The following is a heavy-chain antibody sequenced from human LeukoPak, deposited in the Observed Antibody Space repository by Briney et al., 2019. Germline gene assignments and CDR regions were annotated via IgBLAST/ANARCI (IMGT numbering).Heavy chain of an antibody. CDR1: GFTFSRFW. CDR3: AKDAGLLPDV. Sequence: GGSLRLSCAASGFTFSRFWMSWVRQAPGKGLEWVSTISGGGGSTYYADSVKGRFTISRDNSKNTLCLQMNSLRDEDTAVYYCAKDAGLLPDVWGQGTLVTVSS. V-gene: IGHV3-23*01. J-gene: IGHJ4*02. D-gene: IGHD2-21*01. CDR2: ISGGGGST.